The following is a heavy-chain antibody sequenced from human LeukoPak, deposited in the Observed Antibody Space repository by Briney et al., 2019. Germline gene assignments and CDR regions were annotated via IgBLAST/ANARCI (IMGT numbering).Heavy chain of an antibody. D-gene: IGHD5-18*01. CDR1: GYTFTAYY. J-gene: IGHJ4*02. Sequence: ASVKVSCKASGYTFTAYYMYWVRQAPGQGLECMGRINPNSGGTNYAQKFQGRVTMTRDTSIRTAYMELSRLRSDDTAVYYCATSSEGGYSYGSDIDYWGQGTLVTVSS. V-gene: IGHV1-2*06. CDR2: INPNSGGT. CDR3: ATSSEGGYSYGSDIDY.